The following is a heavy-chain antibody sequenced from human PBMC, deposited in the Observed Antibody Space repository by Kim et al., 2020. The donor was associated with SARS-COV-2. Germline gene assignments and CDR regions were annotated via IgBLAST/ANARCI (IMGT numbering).Heavy chain of an antibody. Sequence: GESLKISCKGSGYSFTSYWIGWVRQMPGKGLEWMGIIYPGDSDTRYSPSFQGQVTISADKSISTAYLQWSSLKASDTAMYYCARREIVGATADYFDYWGQGTLVTVSS. CDR1: GYSFTSYW. CDR2: IYPGDSDT. CDR3: ARREIVGATADYFDY. D-gene: IGHD1-26*01. J-gene: IGHJ4*02. V-gene: IGHV5-51*01.